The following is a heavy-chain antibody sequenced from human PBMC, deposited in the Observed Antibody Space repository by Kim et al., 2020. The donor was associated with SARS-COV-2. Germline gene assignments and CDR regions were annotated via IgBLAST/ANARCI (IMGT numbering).Heavy chain of an antibody. D-gene: IGHD1-26*01. CDR3: ARDMVGARGSYYYYGMDV. Sequence: KGQFTITRDNSKNTLYLQMNSLRAEDTAVYYCARDMVGARGSYYYYGMDVWGQGTTVTVSS. J-gene: IGHJ6*02. V-gene: IGHV3-53*01.